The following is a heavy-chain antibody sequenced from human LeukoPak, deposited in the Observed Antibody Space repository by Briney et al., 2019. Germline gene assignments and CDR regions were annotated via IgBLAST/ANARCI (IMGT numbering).Heavy chain of an antibody. CDR2: INPSGGST. D-gene: IGHD2-2*01. CDR1: GYTFIRYY. V-gene: IGHV1-46*01. J-gene: IGHJ4*02. CDR3: ARGTDYQLPLLDC. Sequence: ASVKVSCKASGYTFIRYYMYWVRQAPGQGLEWMGIINPSGGSTSYAQKFQGRLTMTRDTSTSTVYMELSSLGSEDTAVYYCARGTDYQLPLLDCWGQGTLVTVSS.